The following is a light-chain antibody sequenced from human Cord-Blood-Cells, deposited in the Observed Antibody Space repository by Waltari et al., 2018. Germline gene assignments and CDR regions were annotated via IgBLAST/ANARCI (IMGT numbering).Light chain of an antibody. CDR1: QSVSSY. CDR2: DAS. V-gene: IGKV3-11*01. Sequence: IVLTQSPATLSLSPAVRATLSCRDSQSVSSYLAWYQQKPGQAPRLLIYDASTRATGIPARFSGSGSGTDFTLTISSIGPEDFAVYYCQQRSNWRTFGGGTKVEIK. CDR3: QQRSNWRT. J-gene: IGKJ4*02.